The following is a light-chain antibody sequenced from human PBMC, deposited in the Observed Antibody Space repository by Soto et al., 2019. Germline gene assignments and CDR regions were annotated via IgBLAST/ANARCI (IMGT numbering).Light chain of an antibody. CDR2: GVS. CDR1: ITDIGAYNY. Sequence: QSVLTQPASVSGSPGQSITISCTGTITDIGAYNYVSWYQQHPGKAPKLLIYGVSSRPSGVSNRFSGSKSGNAAYLTISGLQADDEADYYCCSYALRFGTGTKVTVL. CDR3: CSYALR. J-gene: IGLJ1*01. V-gene: IGLV2-14*01.